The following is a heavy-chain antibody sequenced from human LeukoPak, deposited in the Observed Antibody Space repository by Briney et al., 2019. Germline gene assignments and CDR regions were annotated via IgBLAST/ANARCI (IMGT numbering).Heavy chain of an antibody. CDR2: IRYDGSNK. D-gene: IGHD6-13*01. J-gene: IGHJ4*02. CDR3: AKDPAGIAAAGSRRVLYYFDY. Sequence: GRSLRLSCAASGFTFSSYGMHWVRQAPGKGLEWVAFIRYDGSNKYYADSVKGRFTISRDNSKNTLYLQMNSLRAEDTAVYYCAKDPAGIAAAGSRRVLYYFDYWGQGTLVTVSS. V-gene: IGHV3-30*02. CDR1: GFTFSSYG.